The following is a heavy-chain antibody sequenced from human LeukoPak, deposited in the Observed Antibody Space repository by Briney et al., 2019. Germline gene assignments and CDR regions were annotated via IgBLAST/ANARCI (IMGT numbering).Heavy chain of an antibody. CDR1: GYSFAKYW. D-gene: IGHD6-13*01. J-gene: IGHJ2*01. CDR2: IYGGDSET. V-gene: IGHV5-51*01. CDR3: ARGIAAAGPFWYFDF. Sequence: GESLKISCRGSGYSFAKYWIAWVRQMPGKSLEWMGFIYGGDSETKYSPSFQGQVTISVDRSISTAYPQWSSLKASDTAIYYCARGIAAAGPFWYFDFWGRGTLVTVSS.